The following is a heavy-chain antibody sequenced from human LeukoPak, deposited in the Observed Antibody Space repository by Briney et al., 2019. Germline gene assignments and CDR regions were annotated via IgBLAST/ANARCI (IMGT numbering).Heavy chain of an antibody. Sequence: GGSLRLSCASTFTFSIYGMHWVRQAPGKGLERVALIRSDGNNKYYADSVKGRFTISRDNSKNTLSLQMNSLRTEDTAVYYCAKDRYGSGSDTPWGQGTLVTVSS. J-gene: IGHJ5*02. V-gene: IGHV3-30*02. CDR2: IRSDGNNK. CDR3: AKDRYGSGSDTP. CDR1: TFTFSIYG. D-gene: IGHD3-10*01.